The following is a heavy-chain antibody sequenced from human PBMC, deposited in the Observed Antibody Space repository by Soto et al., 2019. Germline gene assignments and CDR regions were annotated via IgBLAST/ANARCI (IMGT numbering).Heavy chain of an antibody. J-gene: IGHJ5*02. V-gene: IGHV4-30-4*01. Sequence: SETLSHTCTVSGGSISSGDYYWSWIRQPPGKGLEWIGYIYYSGSTYYNPSLKSRVTISVDTSKNQFSLKLSSVTAADTAVYYCAREEAARVNCFDPWGQGTLVTVSS. CDR2: IYYSGST. CDR3: AREEAARVNCFDP. D-gene: IGHD6-6*01. CDR1: GGSISSGDYY.